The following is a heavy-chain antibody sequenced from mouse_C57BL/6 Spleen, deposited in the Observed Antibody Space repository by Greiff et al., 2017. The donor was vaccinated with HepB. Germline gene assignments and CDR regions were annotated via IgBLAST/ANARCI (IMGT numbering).Heavy chain of an antibody. D-gene: IGHD1-1*01. CDR1: GYTFTSYW. CDR2: IHPNSGST. V-gene: IGHV1-64*01. Sequence: VQLQQPGAELVKPGASVKLSCKASGYTFTSYWMHWVKQRPGQGLEWIGMIHPNSGSTNYNEKFKSKATLTVDKSSSTAYMQLSSLTSEDSAVYYCARGDYYGGDAMDYWGQGTSVTVSS. CDR3: ARGDYYGGDAMDY. J-gene: IGHJ4*01.